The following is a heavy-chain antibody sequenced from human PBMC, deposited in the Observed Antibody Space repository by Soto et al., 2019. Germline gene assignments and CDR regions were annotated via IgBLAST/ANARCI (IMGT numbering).Heavy chain of an antibody. V-gene: IGHV1-18*01. D-gene: IGHD5-12*01. J-gene: IGHJ5*02. Sequence: QVHLVQSGVEVKTPGASVKVSCQASGYTFFTYDISWVRQAPGQGLEWMGWISTYSGDTKYAQSFQGRVTMTTDTSTTTAYLELRSLSSDDTAVYYCASHQGPTTSENGFDPWGQGTLVTVSS. CDR2: ISTYSGDT. CDR1: GYTFFTYD. CDR3: ASHQGPTTSENGFDP.